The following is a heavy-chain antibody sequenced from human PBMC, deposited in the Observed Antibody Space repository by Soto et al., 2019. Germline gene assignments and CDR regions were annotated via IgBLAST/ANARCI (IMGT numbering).Heavy chain of an antibody. Sequence: SVKVSCKASGGTFSSYAISWVRRAPGQGLEWMGGIIPIFGTANYAQKFQGRVTITADESTSTAYMELSSLRSEDTAVYYCARDLRIFGVVKAAAFDIWGQGTLVTVSS. CDR3: ARDLRIFGVVKAAAFDI. D-gene: IGHD3-3*01. J-gene: IGHJ3*02. V-gene: IGHV1-69*13. CDR1: GGTFSSYA. CDR2: IIPIFGTA.